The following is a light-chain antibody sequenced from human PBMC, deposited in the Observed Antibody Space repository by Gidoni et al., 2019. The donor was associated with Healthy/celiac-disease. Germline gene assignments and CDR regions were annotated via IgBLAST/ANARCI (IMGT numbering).Light chain of an antibody. V-gene: IGLV3-9*01. CDR1: NIGSTH. CDR3: QVWDSSTVV. Sequence: SYELTQPLSVSVALGQTARITCGGNNIGSTHVHWYHQKPGQSLVLVIYRDSNRPSGIPERFSGSNSGNTATLTISRAQAGDEADYYCQVWDSSTVVFGGGTKLTVL. J-gene: IGLJ2*01. CDR2: RDS.